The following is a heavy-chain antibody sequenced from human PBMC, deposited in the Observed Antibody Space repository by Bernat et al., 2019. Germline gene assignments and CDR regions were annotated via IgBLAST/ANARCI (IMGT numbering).Heavy chain of an antibody. J-gene: IGHJ4*02. CDR2: ISSSGSRL. CDR1: GFTLSSHE. V-gene: IGHV3-48*03. CDR3: AREDNRPILRDY. D-gene: IGHD2-2*02. Sequence: EVQLVESGGGLVQPGGSLRLSCAASGFTLSSHEMNWVRQAPGKGLERVSYISSSGSRLYYADSVKGRFTISRDNAKNSLYLQMNGLRAEDTAVYYCAREDNRPILRDYWGQGTLVTVSS.